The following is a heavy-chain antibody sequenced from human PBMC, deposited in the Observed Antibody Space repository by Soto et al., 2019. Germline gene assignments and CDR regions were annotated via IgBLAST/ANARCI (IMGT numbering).Heavy chain of an antibody. J-gene: IGHJ4*02. Sequence: GGSLRLSCAASGFTFSSYAMHWVRQAPGKGLEYVSAISSNGGSTYYADSVKGRFTISRDNSKNTLYLQMSSLRAEDTAVYYCVKDNSRPHYDILTGYYIRFGPFDYWGQGTLVTVSS. CDR2: ISSNGGST. D-gene: IGHD3-9*01. CDR3: VKDNSRPHYDILTGYYIRFGPFDY. CDR1: GFTFSSYA. V-gene: IGHV3-64D*06.